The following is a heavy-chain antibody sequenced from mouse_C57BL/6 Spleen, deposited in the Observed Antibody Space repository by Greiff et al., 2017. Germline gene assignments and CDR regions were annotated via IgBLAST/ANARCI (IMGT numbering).Heavy chain of an antibody. CDR2: IDPENGDT. CDR1: GFNFNDDY. D-gene: IGHD2-13*01. J-gene: IGHJ3*01. Sequence: EVQLQESGAELVRPGASVKLSCTASGFNFNDDYMHWVKQRPEQGLEWIGWIDPENGDTEYASKFKGKATITADTSSNRAYLQLSSLASEDTAVYYCASIYYGASCFAYWGQGTLVTVSA. V-gene: IGHV14-4*01. CDR3: ASIYYGASCFAY.